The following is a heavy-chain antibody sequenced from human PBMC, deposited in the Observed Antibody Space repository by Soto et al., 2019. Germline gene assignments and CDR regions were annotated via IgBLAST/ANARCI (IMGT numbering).Heavy chain of an antibody. V-gene: IGHV3-53*01. CDR2: ICSGGST. CDR1: GFTVSSNY. J-gene: IGHJ6*02. CDR3: ARDLRTLYGMDV. Sequence: EVQLVESGGGLIQPGGSLRLSCAASGFTVSSNYMSWVRQAPGKGLEWVSVICSGGSTYYADSVKGRFTISRDNSKNTLYLQMNSLRAEDTAVYYCARDLRTLYGMDVWGQGTTVTVSS.